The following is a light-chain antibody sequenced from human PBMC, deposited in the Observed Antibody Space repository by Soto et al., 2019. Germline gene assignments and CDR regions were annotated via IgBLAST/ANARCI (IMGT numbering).Light chain of an antibody. Sequence: DIQMTQSPSTLSASVGDRVTITCRASQTISTWVAWYQQKPGTAPKLLMYDASRLESGVPSRFSGSVSGTEFTLTISSLQPGDFATSYCQQYNSYWRCGQGTKVDIK. CDR3: QQYNSYWR. CDR1: QTISTW. CDR2: DAS. J-gene: IGKJ1*01. V-gene: IGKV1-5*01.